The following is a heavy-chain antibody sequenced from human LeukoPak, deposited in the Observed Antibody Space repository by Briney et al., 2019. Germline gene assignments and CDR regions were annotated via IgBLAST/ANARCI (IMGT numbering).Heavy chain of an antibody. V-gene: IGHV6-1*01. J-gene: IGHJ5*02. Sequence: SQTLSLTCAISGDSVSSNNVAWNWIRQSPSRGLEWLGRTYYRSKWYSDYAPSVKSRTSINPDTSKNQFSLQLNSVTPGDTAVYYCARSKDNCFDPWGQGTLVTVSS. CDR1: GDSVSSNNVA. CDR3: ARSKDNCFDP. CDR2: TYYRSKWYS.